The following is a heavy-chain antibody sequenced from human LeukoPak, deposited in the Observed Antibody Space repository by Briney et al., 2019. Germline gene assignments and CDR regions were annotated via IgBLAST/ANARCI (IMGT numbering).Heavy chain of an antibody. D-gene: IGHD6-13*01. CDR2: IRYDGSNK. J-gene: IGHJ4*02. Sequence: PGGSLRLSCAASGFTFSSYGMHWVRQAPGKGLEWVAFIRYDGSNKYYADSVKGRFTISRDNSKNTLYLQMNSLRAEDTAVYYCAKDQLVGYSSSWSDYWGQGTLVTVSS. V-gene: IGHV3-30*02. CDR1: GFTFSSYG. CDR3: AKDQLVGYSSSWSDY.